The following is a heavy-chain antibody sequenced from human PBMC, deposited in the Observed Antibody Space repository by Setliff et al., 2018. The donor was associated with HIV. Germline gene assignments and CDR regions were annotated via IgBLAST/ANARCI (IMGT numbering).Heavy chain of an antibody. CDR2: IYFTGDS. V-gene: IGHV4-39*01. CDR3: ASVTLFVRFDF. D-gene: IGHD3-10*02. J-gene: IGHJ4*02. CDR1: GGSISTNNFY. Sequence: PSETLSLTCTVTGGSISTNNFYWGWIRQPPGKGLQWIGSIYFTGDSYYDPSLKSRVTTSVDTSKNQLSLKLSSLTAADTAMYYCASVTLFVRFDFWGLGTLVTVSS.